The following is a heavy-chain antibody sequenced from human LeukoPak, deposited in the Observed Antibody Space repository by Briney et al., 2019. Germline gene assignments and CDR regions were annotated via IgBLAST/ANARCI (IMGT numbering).Heavy chain of an antibody. CDR1: GYSFTAFY. V-gene: IGHV1-2*02. CDR2: IHPRSGET. Sequence: GASVKVSCKASGYSFTAFYIHWVRQAPGQGLEWMGWIHPRSGETNYAYKFRGRVTMTRDTSISTTYMDLGSLGSDDTAVNYCARDGEYGTGSYYRGCFDYWGQGTLVTVSS. CDR3: ARDGEYGTGSYYRGCFDY. D-gene: IGHD3-10*01. J-gene: IGHJ4*02.